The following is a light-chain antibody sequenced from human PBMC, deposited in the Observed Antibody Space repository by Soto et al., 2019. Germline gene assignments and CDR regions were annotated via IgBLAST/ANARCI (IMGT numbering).Light chain of an antibody. CDR1: RFNIGAAYD. J-gene: IGLJ1*01. CDR2: EVS. Sequence: QSVLTQPPSVSGAPGQRVTISCTGSRFNIGAAYDVNWYQQPPGTAPKLMIHEVSNRPSGVSNRFSGSKSGNTASLTISGLQAEDEADYYCSSYTSSRAYVFGIGTKLTVL. CDR3: SSYTSSRAYV. V-gene: IGLV1-40*01.